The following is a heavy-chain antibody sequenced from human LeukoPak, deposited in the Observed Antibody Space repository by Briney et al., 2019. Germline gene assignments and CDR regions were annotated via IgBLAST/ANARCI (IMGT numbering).Heavy chain of an antibody. D-gene: IGHD3/OR15-3a*01. Sequence: SGPALVKPTQTLTLTCTFSGFSLDTTGMCVSWIRQPPGKALEWLARIDWDDAKFYSTSLNTRLAVSKDTSKNQVVLSMANMDPVDTATYYCARMINTDKYDFWGQGILVTVSS. CDR3: ARMINTDKYDF. V-gene: IGHV2-70*17. CDR1: GFSLDTTGMC. J-gene: IGHJ4*02. CDR2: IDWDDAK.